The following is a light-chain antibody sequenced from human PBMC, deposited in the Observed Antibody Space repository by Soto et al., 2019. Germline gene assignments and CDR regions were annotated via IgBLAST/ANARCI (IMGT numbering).Light chain of an antibody. CDR3: SSYSSSSTRV. V-gene: IGLV2-14*03. Sequence: QSALTQPASVSGSPGQSITISCTGTSSDVGGYNYVSWYQQHTGKSPKLMIYDVTNRPSGVSNRFSGSKSGNTASLTISGLQAGDEADYYCSSYSSSSTRVFGGGTKLTVL. CDR1: SSDVGGYNY. J-gene: IGLJ2*01. CDR2: DVT.